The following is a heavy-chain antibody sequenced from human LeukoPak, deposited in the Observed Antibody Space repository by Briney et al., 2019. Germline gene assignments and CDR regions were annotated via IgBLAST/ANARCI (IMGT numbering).Heavy chain of an antibody. CDR3: AREEFVGQWLVEAPFDY. CDR2: ISYDGSNK. V-gene: IGHV3-30-3*01. D-gene: IGHD6-19*01. J-gene: IGHJ4*02. Sequence: AGGSLRLSCAASGFTFSSYAMHWVRRAPGKGLEWVAVISYDGSNKYYADSVKGRFTISRDNSKNTLYLQMSSLRAEDTAVYYCAREEFVGQWLVEAPFDYWGQGTLVTVSS. CDR1: GFTFSSYA.